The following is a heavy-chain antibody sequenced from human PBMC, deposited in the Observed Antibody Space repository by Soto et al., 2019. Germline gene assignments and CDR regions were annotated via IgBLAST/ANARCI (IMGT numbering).Heavy chain of an antibody. V-gene: IGHV1-69*13. CDR3: ARATLTTVVTDPYYYYGMDV. Sequence: GASVKVSCKASGGTFSSYAISWVRQAPGQGLEWMGGIIPIFGTANYAQKFQGRVTITADESTSTAYMELSSLRSEDTAVYYCARATLTTVVTDPYYYYGMDVWGQGTTVTVSS. CDR1: GGTFSSYA. J-gene: IGHJ6*02. D-gene: IGHD4-17*01. CDR2: IIPIFGTA.